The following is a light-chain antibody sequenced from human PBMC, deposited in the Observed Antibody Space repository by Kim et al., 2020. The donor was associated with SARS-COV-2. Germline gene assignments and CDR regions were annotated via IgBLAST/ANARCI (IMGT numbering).Light chain of an antibody. V-gene: IGLV2-14*03. J-gene: IGLJ2*01. CDR3: AAYTTSDTLV. Sequence: GQAITISCTGTNSDVGAYNDVSWYQQFPEKAPKLLTFDVSKRPSGVSNRFSGSKSGNTASLTISGVQAEDEADYYCAAYTTSDTLVFGGGTQLTVL. CDR1: NSDVGAYND. CDR2: DVS.